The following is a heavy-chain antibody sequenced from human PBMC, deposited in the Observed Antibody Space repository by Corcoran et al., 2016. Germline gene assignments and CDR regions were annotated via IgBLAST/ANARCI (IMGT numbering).Heavy chain of an antibody. D-gene: IGHD5-18*01. V-gene: IGHV1-69*06. Sequence: QVQLVQSGAEVKKPGSSVKVSCKTSGGTFSSYTITWVRQAPGQGLEWMGGIIPIFGATNYAQKFQGRVTITADKSTSTAYMELSSLRSEDTAVYLCASGYTYGSNFDYWCQGTLVTVSS. CDR3: ASGYTYGSNFDY. CDR1: GGTFSSYT. J-gene: IGHJ4*02. CDR2: IIPIFGAT.